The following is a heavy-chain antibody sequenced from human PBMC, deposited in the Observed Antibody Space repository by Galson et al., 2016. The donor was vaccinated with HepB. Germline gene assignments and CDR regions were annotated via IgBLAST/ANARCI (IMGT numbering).Heavy chain of an antibody. Sequence: SETLSLTCAVSGASISNDYWWSWVRQSPDKGFEWLGEIYQTGTANYNPSFTRRATISVDTSKNQISLRLDSVTAADTAVYYCARGTLGTTATMAFDYWGQGTLVSFSS. CDR1: GASISNDYW. V-gene: IGHV4-4*02. CDR3: ARGTLGTTATMAFDY. J-gene: IGHJ4*02. CDR2: IYQTGTA. D-gene: IGHD1-26*01.